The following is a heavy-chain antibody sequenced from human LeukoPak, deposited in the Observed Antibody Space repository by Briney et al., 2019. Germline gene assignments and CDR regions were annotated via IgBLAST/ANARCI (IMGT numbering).Heavy chain of an antibody. CDR2: IYYSGST. J-gene: IGHJ4*02. CDR3: ARYGDYVFDL. V-gene: IGHV4-59*01. Sequence: SETLSLTCTVSGGSISSYYWSWIRQPPGKGLEWIGYIYYSGSTIYNPTLKSRVTISVDTSKNQFSLKLSSVTAADTAVYYCARYGDYVFDLWGQGTLVTVSS. CDR1: GGSISSYY. D-gene: IGHD4-17*01.